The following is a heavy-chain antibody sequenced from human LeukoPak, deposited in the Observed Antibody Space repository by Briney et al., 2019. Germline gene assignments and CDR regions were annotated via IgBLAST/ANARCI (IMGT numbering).Heavy chain of an antibody. V-gene: IGHV1-24*01. Sequence: ASVKVSCKVSGYTLTELSMHWVRQAPGKGLEWMGGFDPEDGETIYAQKFQGRVTMTEDTSTDTAYMELSSLRAEDTAVYYCARVILYGSGSYYIDYWGQGTLVTVSS. CDR1: GYTLTELS. CDR3: ARVILYGSGSYYIDY. CDR2: FDPEDGET. D-gene: IGHD3-10*01. J-gene: IGHJ4*02.